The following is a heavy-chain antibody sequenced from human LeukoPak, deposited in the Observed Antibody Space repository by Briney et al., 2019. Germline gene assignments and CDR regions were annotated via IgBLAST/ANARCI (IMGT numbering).Heavy chain of an antibody. CDR3: ARHVDWNPNFDY. D-gene: IGHD1-1*01. V-gene: IGHV4-59*08. CDR2: SDYSGST. CDR1: GFYISSYY. Sequence: SETLSLTCTVSGFYISSYYWSWIRQTPGKGLEWIGYSDYSGSTKYNPSLKSRLTISVATYKNQFSLRIITLDDSDTAVYYCARHVDWNPNFDYWGQGTLVTVSS. J-gene: IGHJ4*02.